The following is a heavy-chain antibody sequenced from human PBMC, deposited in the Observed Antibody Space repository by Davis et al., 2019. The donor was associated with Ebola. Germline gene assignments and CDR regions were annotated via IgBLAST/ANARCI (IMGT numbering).Heavy chain of an antibody. CDR2: IWYDGSNK. D-gene: IGHD4-17*01. V-gene: IGHV3-33*01. Sequence: GESLKISCAASGFTFSSYGMHWVRQAPGKGLEWVAVIWYDGSNKYYADSVKGRFTISRDNAKNSLYLQMNSLRDEDTAVYYCASDTNGYGDYVGVGWFDPWGQGTLVTVSS. CDR1: GFTFSSYG. J-gene: IGHJ5*02. CDR3: ASDTNGYGDYVGVGWFDP.